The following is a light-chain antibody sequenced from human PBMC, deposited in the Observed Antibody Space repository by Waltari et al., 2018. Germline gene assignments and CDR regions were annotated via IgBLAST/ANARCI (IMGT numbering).Light chain of an antibody. CDR1: QSIRRN. CDR3: QQYDNWLGT. V-gene: IGKV3-15*01. Sequence: EIVMTQSPATLSVFPAERATLSCRASQSIRRNLAWYQHKPGQAPRLLIYGASTRATVIPARFSGSVSGTEFTLTISSLQSEDFAVYFCQQYDNWLGTFGQGTKVEIK. CDR2: GAS. J-gene: IGKJ1*01.